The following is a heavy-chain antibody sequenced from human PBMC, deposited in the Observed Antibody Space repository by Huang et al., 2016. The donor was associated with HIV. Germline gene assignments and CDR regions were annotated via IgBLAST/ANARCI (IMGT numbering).Heavy chain of an antibody. Sequence: QVKLVQSGAEVKKPGASVKVSCKTSGYTFSGYAITWVRQAPGQGLEWMGLVSPSNGDTNYVQNLQGRVTMTTDMSTTTAYMELRSLTSDDTAIYYCARKFGRDFDYWGQGTLVTVSS. CDR1: GYTFSGYA. CDR2: VSPSNGDT. J-gene: IGHJ4*02. D-gene: IGHD3-16*01. CDR3: ARKFGRDFDY. V-gene: IGHV1-18*01.